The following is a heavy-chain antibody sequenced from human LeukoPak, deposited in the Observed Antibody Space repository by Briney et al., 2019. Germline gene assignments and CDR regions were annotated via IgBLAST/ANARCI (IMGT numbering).Heavy chain of an antibody. J-gene: IGHJ4*02. CDR3: AKEHCSGGSCYRGGGRYFDY. D-gene: IGHD2-15*01. Sequence: PGGSLRLSCAASGFTFSSYAMSWVRQAPGKGLEWVSGIGGSGTRTYYADSVKGRFTISRDNSKNTLYLQMNSLRAEDTAVYYCAKEHCSGGSCYRGGGRYFDYWGQGTLVTVSS. CDR1: GFTFSSYA. V-gene: IGHV3-23*01. CDR2: IGGSGTRT.